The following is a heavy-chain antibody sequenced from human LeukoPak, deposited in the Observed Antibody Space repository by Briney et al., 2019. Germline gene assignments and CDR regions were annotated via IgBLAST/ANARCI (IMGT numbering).Heavy chain of an antibody. D-gene: IGHD6-6*01. CDR3: ARGPNSNWSGLDF. V-gene: IGHV3-74*01. CDR1: GFSFSGHW. Sequence: PGGSLRLSCTASGFSFSGHWMHWARQLPGKGLVWVSRISPTGSTTSYADPVKGRFIVSRDNAKNTLYLQVNNLRAEDTAVYYCARGPNSNWSGLDFWGQGTLLTVSS. J-gene: IGHJ4*02. CDR2: ISPTGSTT.